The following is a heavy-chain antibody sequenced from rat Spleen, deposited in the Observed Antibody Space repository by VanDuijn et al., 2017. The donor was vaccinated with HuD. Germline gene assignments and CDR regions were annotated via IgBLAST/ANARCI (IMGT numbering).Heavy chain of an antibody. J-gene: IGHJ4*01. Sequence: EVQLVESGGDLVQPGRSLKLSCAASGFTFRNYDMAWVRQTPTKGLEWVATISYDGSTTYYRDSVKGRFTISRDNAESTLYLQMDSLRSEATATYYCASLMYTPDYLGVMDVWGQGASVTVSS. CDR1: GFTFRNYD. D-gene: IGHD1-6*01. CDR3: ASLMYTPDYLGVMDV. V-gene: IGHV5-29*01. CDR2: ISYDGSTT.